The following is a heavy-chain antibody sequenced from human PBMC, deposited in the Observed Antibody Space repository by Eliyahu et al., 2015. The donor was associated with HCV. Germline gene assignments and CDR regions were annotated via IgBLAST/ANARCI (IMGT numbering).Heavy chain of an antibody. CDR1: GFTFSNAW. D-gene: IGHD3-22*01. V-gene: IGHV3-15*01. Sequence: EVQLVESGGGLVEPGGSLRLSCVASGFTFSNAWMSWVRQAPGKGLEWVGRIKRRTDGATTDYAAPVKGRFTISRDDSDNALYLQMSSLKTEDTAVYYCTADVPESSSYSHDYWGQGTLVTVSS. J-gene: IGHJ4*02. CDR2: IKRRTDGATT. CDR3: TADVPESSSYSHDY.